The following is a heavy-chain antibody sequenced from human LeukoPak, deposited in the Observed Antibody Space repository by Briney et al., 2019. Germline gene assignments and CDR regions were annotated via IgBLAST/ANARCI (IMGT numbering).Heavy chain of an antibody. CDR3: ARDLLYYGSGNWFDP. CDR2: IYYSGST. J-gene: IGHJ5*02. CDR1: GGSISSSSYY. D-gene: IGHD3-10*01. Sequence: SETLSLTCTVSGGSISSSSYYWGWIRQPPGKGLEWIGSIYYSGSTYYNPSLKSRVTISVDTSKNQFSLKLSSVTAADTAVYYCARDLLYYGSGNWFDPWGQGTLVTVSS. V-gene: IGHV4-39*07.